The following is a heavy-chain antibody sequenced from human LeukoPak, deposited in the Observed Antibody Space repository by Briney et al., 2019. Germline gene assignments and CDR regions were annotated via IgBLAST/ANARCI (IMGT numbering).Heavy chain of an antibody. CDR2: IIPIFGTA. Sequence: SVKVPCKASGYTFTSYYMHWVRQAPGQGLEWMGGIIPIFGTANYAQKFQGRVTITADESTSTAYMELSSLRSDDTAVYYCARAFPEITMVWFDPWGQGTLVTVSS. D-gene: IGHD3-10*01. CDR3: ARAFPEITMVWFDP. J-gene: IGHJ5*02. V-gene: IGHV1-69*13. CDR1: GYTFTSYY.